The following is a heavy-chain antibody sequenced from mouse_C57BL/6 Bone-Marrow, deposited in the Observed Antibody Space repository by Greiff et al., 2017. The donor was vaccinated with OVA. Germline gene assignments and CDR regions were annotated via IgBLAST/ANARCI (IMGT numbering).Heavy chain of an antibody. CDR3: ARSVITTVVEGFAY. J-gene: IGHJ3*01. Sequence: QVQLKQPGAELVMPGASVKLSCKASGYTFTSYWMHWVKQRPGQGLEWIGEIDPSDSYTNYNQKFKGKSTLTVDKSSSTAYMQLSSLTSEDSAVYYCARSVITTVVEGFAYWGQGTLVTVSA. CDR1: GYTFTSYW. CDR2: IDPSDSYT. V-gene: IGHV1-69*01. D-gene: IGHD1-1*01.